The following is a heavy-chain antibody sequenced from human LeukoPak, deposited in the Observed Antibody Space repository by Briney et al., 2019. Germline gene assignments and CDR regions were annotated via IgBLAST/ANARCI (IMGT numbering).Heavy chain of an antibody. CDR3: ARAEYYYDSSGCGAFDI. J-gene: IGHJ3*02. Sequence: PGGSLRLSCAASRFTFSSYSMNWVRQAPGKGLEWVSSISSSSSYIYYADSVKGRFTISRDNAKNSLYLQMNSLRAEDTAVYYCARAEYYYDSSGCGAFDIWGQGTMVTVSS. CDR1: RFTFSSYS. CDR2: ISSSSSYI. D-gene: IGHD3-22*01. V-gene: IGHV3-21*01.